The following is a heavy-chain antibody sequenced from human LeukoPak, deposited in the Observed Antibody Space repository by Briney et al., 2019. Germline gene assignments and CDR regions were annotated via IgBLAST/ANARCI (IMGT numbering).Heavy chain of an antibody. J-gene: IGHJ4*02. CDR2: IFYSGST. CDR1: GGSISSYY. D-gene: IGHD3-3*01. Sequence: PSETLSLTCTVSGGSISSYYWSWIRQPPGKGLEWVGYIFYSGSTTYNPSLKSRVTITLHTSKNQFSLKLTSVTAADTAVYYCARNDFWSGSLRLWGQGTLVTVSS. V-gene: IGHV4-59*01. CDR3: ARNDFWSGSLRL.